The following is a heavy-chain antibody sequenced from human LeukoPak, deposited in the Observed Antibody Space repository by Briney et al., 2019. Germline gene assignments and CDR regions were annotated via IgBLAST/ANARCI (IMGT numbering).Heavy chain of an antibody. CDR1: GYSFTSYW. J-gene: IGHJ4*02. V-gene: IGHV5-51*01. Sequence: GESLKISCKGSGYSFTSYWIGWVRQMPEKRLEWMGIIYPGDSDTRYSPSFQGQVTISADKSISTAYLQWSSLKASDTAMYYCARQLGYSGSPLDYWGQGTLVTVSS. D-gene: IGHD1-26*01. CDR2: IYPGDSDT. CDR3: ARQLGYSGSPLDY.